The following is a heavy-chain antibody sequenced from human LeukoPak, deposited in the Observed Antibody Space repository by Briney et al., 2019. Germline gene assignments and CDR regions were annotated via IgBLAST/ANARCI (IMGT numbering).Heavy chain of an antibody. V-gene: IGHV3-74*01. Sequence: PGGSLRLSCAGSGFIFSNYWMHWVRQAPGKGLVWVSRINTDGSSTSYADSLKGRFTISRDNAKNTLYLQINGLRAEDTAVYYCARVVSSSWTGYYYGMDVWGQGTTVTVSS. J-gene: IGHJ6*02. CDR2: INTDGSST. CDR3: ARVVSSSWTGYYYGMDV. D-gene: IGHD6-13*01. CDR1: GFIFSNYW.